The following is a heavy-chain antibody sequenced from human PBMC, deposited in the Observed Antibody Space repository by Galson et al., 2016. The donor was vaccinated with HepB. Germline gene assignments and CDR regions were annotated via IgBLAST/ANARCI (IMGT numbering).Heavy chain of an antibody. CDR2: ISWDGTSA. Sequence: SLRLSCAASGFTFDDYAMHWVRQAPGKGLEWVSLISWDGTSAYYADSVKGRFTISRDNTKNSLYLQMNSLRAEDTALYYCAKGKLLWFGELPQDDSFDFWGQGTMVTVPS. CDR3: AKGKLLWFGELPQDDSFDF. J-gene: IGHJ3*01. V-gene: IGHV3-43D*04. CDR1: GFTFDDYA. D-gene: IGHD3-10*01.